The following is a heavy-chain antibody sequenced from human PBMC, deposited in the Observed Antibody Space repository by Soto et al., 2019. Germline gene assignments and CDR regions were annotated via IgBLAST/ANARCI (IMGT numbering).Heavy chain of an antibody. D-gene: IGHD6-13*01. J-gene: IGHJ6*02. Sequence: EVQLVESGGGLVKPGGSLRLSCAASGFTFSSYSMNWVRQAPGKGLEWVSSISSSSSYIYYADSVKGRFTISRDNAXNSLYLQMNSLRAEDAAVYYCARDGSSSSWPYYYYYYGMDVWGQGTTVTVSS. CDR1: GFTFSSYS. CDR2: ISSSSSYI. CDR3: ARDGSSSSWPYYYYYYGMDV. V-gene: IGHV3-21*01.